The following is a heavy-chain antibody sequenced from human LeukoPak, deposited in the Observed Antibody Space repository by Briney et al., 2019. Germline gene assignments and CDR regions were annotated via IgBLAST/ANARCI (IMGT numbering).Heavy chain of an antibody. V-gene: IGHV3-11*01. CDR1: GFTFNDYY. Sequence: GGSLRCSCAASGFTFNDYYMSWIRQAPGKGLEWLSYINIGGTNTHYADSVKGRFTISRDNAKKSLYLEMNNLRAEDTAVYYCATDGAGFDPWGQGVLVTVSS. CDR2: INIGGTNT. J-gene: IGHJ5*02. CDR3: ATDGAGFDP.